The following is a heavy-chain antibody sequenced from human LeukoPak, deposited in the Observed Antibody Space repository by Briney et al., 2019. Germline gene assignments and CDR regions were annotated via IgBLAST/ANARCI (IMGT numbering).Heavy chain of an antibody. J-gene: IGHJ4*02. D-gene: IGHD3-22*01. CDR1: GFSFDDYA. CDR3: VRESGSYYFDY. V-gene: IGHV3-9*03. CDR2: ITGNGGTI. Sequence: AGRSLRLSCAASGFSFDDYAMHWVRQAPGKGLEWVSGITGNGGTIAYADSVKGRFTVSRDNAKSSLYLQMSSLRAEDMALYYCVRESGSYYFDYWGQGTLVTVPS.